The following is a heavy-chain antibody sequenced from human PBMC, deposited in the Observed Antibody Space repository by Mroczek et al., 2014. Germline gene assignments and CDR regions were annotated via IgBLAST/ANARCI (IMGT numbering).Heavy chain of an antibody. CDR3: VKGLFRTGFDY. J-gene: IGHJ4*02. V-gene: IGHV6-1*01. CDR1: GDSVSSNSVA. Sequence: QVQLVQSGPGLVKPSQTLSLTCAISGDSVSSNSVAWNWIRQSPSRGLEWLGRTYYRSKWYNEYAASVRSRITINPDTSKNQFSLQLSSVSPEDTAMYYCVKGLFRTGFDYWGQGTLVTVSS. CDR2: TYYRSKWYN. D-gene: IGHD3/OR15-3a*01.